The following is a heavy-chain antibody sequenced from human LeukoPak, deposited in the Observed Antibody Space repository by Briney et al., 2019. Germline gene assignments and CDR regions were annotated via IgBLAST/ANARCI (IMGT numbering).Heavy chain of an antibody. CDR2: FDPEDGET. CDR1: GYTLTELS. CDR3: ARDGPSNIATSWGYFDY. Sequence: ASVKVSCKVSGYTLTELSMHWVRQAPGKGLEWMGGFDPEDGETVYAQKFQGRVTMTEDTSTDTAYMELSSLRSEDTAVYYCARDGPSNIATSWGYFDYWGQGTLVTVSS. J-gene: IGHJ4*02. D-gene: IGHD7-27*01. V-gene: IGHV1-24*01.